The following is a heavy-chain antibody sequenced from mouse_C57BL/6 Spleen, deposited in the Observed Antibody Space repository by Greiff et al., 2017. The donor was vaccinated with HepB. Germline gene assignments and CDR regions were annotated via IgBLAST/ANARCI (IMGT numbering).Heavy chain of an antibody. CDR2: IYPGSGNT. Sequence: VQLVESGAELVRPGASVKLSCKASGYTFTDYYINWVKQRPGQGLEWIARIYPGSGNTYYNEKFKGKATLTAEKSSSTAYMQLSSLTSEDSAVYFCARGVSYYFDYWGQGTTLTVSS. V-gene: IGHV1-76*01. J-gene: IGHJ2*01. CDR3: ARGVSYYFDY. CDR1: GYTFTDYY.